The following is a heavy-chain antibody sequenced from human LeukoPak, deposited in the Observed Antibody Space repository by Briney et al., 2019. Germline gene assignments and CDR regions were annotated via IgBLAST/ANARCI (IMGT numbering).Heavy chain of an antibody. CDR2: IYDSGTT. V-gene: IGHV4-59*08. CDR1: GDSISTYY. CDR3: AGHHPRNTVDF. J-gene: IGHJ4*02. Sequence: SETLSLTCTVSGDSISTYYWTWIRQPPGKGLEWIGYIYDSGTTNYNPSLKSRVTVSVDTSKNQFSLKLSSVTAADTAVYYCAGHHPRNTVDFWGQGTLVTVSS. D-gene: IGHD2-8*02.